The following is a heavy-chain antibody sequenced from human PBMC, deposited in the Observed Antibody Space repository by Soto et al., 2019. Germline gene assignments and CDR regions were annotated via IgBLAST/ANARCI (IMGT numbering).Heavy chain of an antibody. CDR3: AREHMGLQRSGALDI. CDR1: GGSVRSVSSY. CDR2: IFYGGST. J-gene: IGHJ3*02. V-gene: IGHV4-61*01. D-gene: IGHD2-21*01. Sequence: SETLSLTCTVSGGSVRSVSSYWSWIRQPPGKGLEWVGYIFYGGSTHYNPSPQSRLSLSVDASKNEFSLRLSSVSPADTAIYYCAREHMGLQRSGALDIWGRGTMVTVSS.